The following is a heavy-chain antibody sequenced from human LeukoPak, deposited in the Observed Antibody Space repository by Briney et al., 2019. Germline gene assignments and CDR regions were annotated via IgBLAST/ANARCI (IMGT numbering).Heavy chain of an antibody. CDR2: ISSIGGST. V-gene: IGHV3-64D*06. J-gene: IGHJ5*02. Sequence: GGSLRLSCSASGFTFSSYAMHWVRQAPGKGLEYVSAISSIGGSTYYAGSVKGRFTISRDNSKNTLYLQMSSLRAEDTAVYYCVKGGWDDWLLTVSWGQGTLVTVSS. CDR1: GFTFSSYA. D-gene: IGHD3-9*01. CDR3: VKGGWDDWLLTVS.